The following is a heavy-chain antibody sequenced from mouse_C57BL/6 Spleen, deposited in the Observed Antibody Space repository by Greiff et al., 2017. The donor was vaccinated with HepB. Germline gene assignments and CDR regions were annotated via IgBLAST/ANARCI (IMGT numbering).Heavy chain of an antibody. V-gene: IGHV3-6*01. CDR3: ARVEGYDWYFDV. CDR1: GYSITSGYY. D-gene: IGHD2-2*01. Sequence: DVKLQESGPGLVKPSQSLSLTSSVTGYSITSGYYWNWIRQFPGNKLEWRGYISYDGSNNYNPSLKNRISITRDTSKNQFFLKLNSVTTEDTATYYCARVEGYDWYFDVWGTGTTVTVSS. CDR2: ISYDGSN. J-gene: IGHJ1*03.